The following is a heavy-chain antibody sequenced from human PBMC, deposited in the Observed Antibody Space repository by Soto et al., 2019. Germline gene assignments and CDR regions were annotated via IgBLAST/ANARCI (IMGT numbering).Heavy chain of an antibody. CDR3: AKAQIVVVETAFRLDPFAL. Sequence: PGGSLRLSCAASGFTFSSYALNWVRQAPGKGLEWVSSITAHGSGAYSADSVQGRFSITRDNSENTVYLHMNRLRAEDTAVYYCAKAQIVVVETAFRLDPFALWGQGTMVT. V-gene: IGHV3-23*01. D-gene: IGHD2-21*02. J-gene: IGHJ3*01. CDR2: ITAHGSGA. CDR1: GFTFSSYA.